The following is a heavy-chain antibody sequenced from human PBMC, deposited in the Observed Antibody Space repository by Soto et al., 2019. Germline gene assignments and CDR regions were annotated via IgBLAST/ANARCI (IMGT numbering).Heavy chain of an antibody. V-gene: IGHV4-59*01. Sequence: SETLSLTCTVSGGSISSYYWSWIRQPPGKGLEWIGYIYYSGSTNYHPSLKSRVTISVDMSKNQFSLKLSSVTAADTAVYYCARAGLIEGQWLVALMDYYYGMDVWGQGTTVTVSS. CDR3: ARAGLIEGQWLVALMDYYYGMDV. CDR2: IYYSGST. J-gene: IGHJ6*02. CDR1: GGSISSYY. D-gene: IGHD6-19*01.